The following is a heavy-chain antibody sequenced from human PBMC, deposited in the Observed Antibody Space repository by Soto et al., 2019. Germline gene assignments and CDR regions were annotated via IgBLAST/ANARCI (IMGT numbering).Heavy chain of an antibody. D-gene: IGHD4-17*01. J-gene: IGHJ2*01. CDR2: IWYDGSIQ. Sequence: QVQLVESGGSVVQPGGSLRLSCAASGFTFSSHGMHWVRQAPGKGLEWVAIIWYDGSIQYYADSVKGRFTISRDNSKNTLCLQMNSLRAEDTAVYYCARASDYGYYLSRDWFFDLWGRGTLGTVSS. CDR1: GFTFSSHG. V-gene: IGHV3-33*01. CDR3: ARASDYGYYLSRDWFFDL.